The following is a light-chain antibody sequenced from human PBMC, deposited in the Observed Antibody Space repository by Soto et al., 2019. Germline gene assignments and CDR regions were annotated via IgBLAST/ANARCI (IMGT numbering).Light chain of an antibody. V-gene: IGKV3-20*01. CDR1: QSVSSSY. J-gene: IGKJ1*01. Sequence: EIVLTQSPGTLSLSPGGRATLSCRASQSVSSSYLAWYQQKPGQGPRLLIHGPSRRATGIPDRFSASGSGTDFTLTISRLEPEDFAVYYCQQYGSSPFPFGQGTKV. CDR2: GPS. CDR3: QQYGSSPFP.